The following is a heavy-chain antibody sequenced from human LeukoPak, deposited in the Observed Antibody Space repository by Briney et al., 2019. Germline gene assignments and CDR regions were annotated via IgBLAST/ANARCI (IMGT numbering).Heavy chain of an antibody. CDR3: ARRVAARPGQATDY. CDR2: IYYSGST. Sequence: DPSETLSLTCTVSGGSISSSSYYWGWIRQPPGKGLEWIGSIYYSGSTYYNPSLKSRVTISVDTSKNQFSLKLGSVTAADTAVYYCARRVAARPGQATDYWGQGTLVTVSS. D-gene: IGHD6-6*01. V-gene: IGHV4-39*01. CDR1: GGSISSSSYY. J-gene: IGHJ4*02.